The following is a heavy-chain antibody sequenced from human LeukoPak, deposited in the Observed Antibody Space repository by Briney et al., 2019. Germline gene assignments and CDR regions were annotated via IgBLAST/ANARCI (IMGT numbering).Heavy chain of an antibody. Sequence: ASVKVSCKASGYTFTSYGISWGRQAPGQGLEWRGWISAYNGNTNYAQKLQSRGTMTTDTSTSTAYMELRSLRSDDTAVYYCARELRDYYAPLYYYYYMDVWGKGTTVTVSS. V-gene: IGHV1-18*01. CDR3: ARELRDYYAPLYYYYYMDV. J-gene: IGHJ6*03. D-gene: IGHD3-10*01. CDR2: ISAYNGNT. CDR1: GYTFTSYG.